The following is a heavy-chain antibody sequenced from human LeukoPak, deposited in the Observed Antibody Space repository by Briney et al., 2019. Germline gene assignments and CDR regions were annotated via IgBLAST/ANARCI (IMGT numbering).Heavy chain of an antibody. D-gene: IGHD6-13*01. CDR3: ARLAGYSSSWFDY. Sequence: IGYIYSSGSTNYNPSLKCRVTISVDTSKNHFSLKLSSVTAADTAVYYCARLAGYSSSWFDYWGQGTLVTVSS. J-gene: IGHJ4*02. CDR2: IYSSGST. V-gene: IGHV4-59*08.